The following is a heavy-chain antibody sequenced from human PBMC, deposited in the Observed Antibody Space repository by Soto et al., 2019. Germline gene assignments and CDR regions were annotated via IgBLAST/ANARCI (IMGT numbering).Heavy chain of an antibody. V-gene: IGHV4-61*01. D-gene: IGHD1-26*01. CDR3: AGGTPTPREVDY. CDR2: IYYSGST. J-gene: IGHJ4*02. Sequence: QVQLQESGPGLVKPSETLSLTCTVSGGSVSSGSYYWSWIRQPPGKGLEWMGYIYYSGSTNYNPSPKRRATISVDTHKNQFPLKLSSVTAADTAVYYCAGGTPTPREVDYWGQGTLVTVSS. CDR1: GGSVSSGSYY.